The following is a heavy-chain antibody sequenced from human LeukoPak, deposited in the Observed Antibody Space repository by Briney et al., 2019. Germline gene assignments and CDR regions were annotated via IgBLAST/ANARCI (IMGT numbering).Heavy chain of an antibody. J-gene: IGHJ5*02. V-gene: IGHV3-11*01. D-gene: IGHD6-13*01. CDR1: GFTFSDYY. Sequence: GGSLRLSCAASGFTFSDYYMSRIRQAPGKGLEWVSYISSSGSTIYYADSVKGRFTISRDNAKNSLYLQMNSLRAEDTAVYYCARDAYSSSWYTHNWFDPWGQGTLVTVSS. CDR3: ARDAYSSSWYTHNWFDP. CDR2: ISSSGSTI.